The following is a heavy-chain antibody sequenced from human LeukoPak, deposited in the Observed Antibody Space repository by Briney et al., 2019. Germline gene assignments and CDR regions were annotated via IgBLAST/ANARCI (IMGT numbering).Heavy chain of an antibody. CDR1: GFTFSSYA. CDR3: ARDRLRLAENHDAFDI. V-gene: IGHV3-30*01. J-gene: IGHJ3*02. D-gene: IGHD1-14*01. CDR2: ISYDGSNK. Sequence: GWSLRLSCAASGFTFSSYAMHWVRQAPGKGLEWVAVISYDGSNKYYADSVKGRFTISRDNSKNTLYLHMNSLSAEDTAVYYCARDRLRLAENHDAFDIWGQGTMVTVSS.